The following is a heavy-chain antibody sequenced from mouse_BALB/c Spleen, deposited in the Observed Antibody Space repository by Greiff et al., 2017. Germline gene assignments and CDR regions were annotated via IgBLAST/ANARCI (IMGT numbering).Heavy chain of an antibody. CDR1: GFNIKDTY. J-gene: IGHJ2*01. Sequence: EVKLMESGAELVKPGASVKLSCTASGFNIKDTYTHWVKQRPEQGLEWIGRIDPANGNTKYDPKFQGKATITADTSSNTAYLQLSSLTSEDTAVYYCARYSRSCDYWGQGTTLTVSS. D-gene: IGHD2-14*01. CDR3: ARYSRSCDY. V-gene: IGHV14-3*02. CDR2: IDPANGNT.